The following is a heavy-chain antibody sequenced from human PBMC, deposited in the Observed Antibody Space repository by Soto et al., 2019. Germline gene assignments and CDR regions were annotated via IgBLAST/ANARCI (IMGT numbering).Heavy chain of an antibody. CDR3: ARRHSGPWSFDY. Sequence: QVRLQESGPGLVKPSETLSLTCTVSGGSISVTRYYWDWIRQPPGKGLEWIGYSGRISNNPSLKSRVTISADTSKNPFSPSPTSVTAADTAVYYRARRHSGPWSFDYWGQEILVTVSS. D-gene: IGHD5-12*01. J-gene: IGHJ4*02. CDR1: GGSISVTRYY. CDR2: YSGRI. V-gene: IGHV4-39*01.